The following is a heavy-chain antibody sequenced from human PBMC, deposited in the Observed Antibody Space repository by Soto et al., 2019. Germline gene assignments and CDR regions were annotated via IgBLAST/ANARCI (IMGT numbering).Heavy chain of an antibody. Sequence: SETLSLTCAVYGGSFSGYYWSWIRQPPGKGLEWIGEINHSGSTNYNPSLKSRVTISVDTSKNQFSLKLSSVTAADTAVYYCARGGRGRSWYGLYYFDYWGQGILVTVSS. J-gene: IGHJ4*02. V-gene: IGHV4-34*01. CDR1: GGSFSGYY. D-gene: IGHD6-13*01. CDR2: INHSGST. CDR3: ARGGRGRSWYGLYYFDY.